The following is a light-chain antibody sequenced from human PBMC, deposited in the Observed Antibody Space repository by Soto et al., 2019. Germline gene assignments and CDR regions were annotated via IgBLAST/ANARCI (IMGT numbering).Light chain of an antibody. Sequence: IQMTQSPSTLSSSAGDRVTITCRASQSINSLLAWFQQKPGKAPEILIYKASSLESGVPSRFSGSGSGTEFTLTISSLQPDDFATYYCLQYYDYRTFGQGTKVDIK. V-gene: IGKV1-5*03. CDR3: LQYYDYRT. CDR2: KAS. CDR1: QSINSL. J-gene: IGKJ1*01.